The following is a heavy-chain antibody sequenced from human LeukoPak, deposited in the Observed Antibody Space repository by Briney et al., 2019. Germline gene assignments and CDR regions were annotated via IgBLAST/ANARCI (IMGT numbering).Heavy chain of an antibody. Sequence: PSETLSLTCTVSGGSISSYYWSWLRQPPGKGLEWIGYIYYSGSTNYNPSLKSRVTISVDTSKNQFSLKLSSVTAADTAVYYCAREYPGGRIDYWGQGTLVTVSS. CDR2: IYYSGST. D-gene: IGHD2-15*01. V-gene: IGHV4-59*01. J-gene: IGHJ4*02. CDR1: GGSISSYY. CDR3: AREYPGGRIDY.